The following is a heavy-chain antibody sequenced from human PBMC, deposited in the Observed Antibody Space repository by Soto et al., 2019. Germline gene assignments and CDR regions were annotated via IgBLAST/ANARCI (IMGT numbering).Heavy chain of an antibody. J-gene: IGHJ4*02. CDR3: ARVPYCSGGSC. Sequence: GASVQVSCKASGGTFSSYAISWVRQAPGQGLEWMGGITPIFGTANYAQKFQGRVTITADESTSTAYMELSSLRSEDTAVYYCARVPYCSGGSCWGQGTLVTVSS. CDR1: GGTFSSYA. V-gene: IGHV1-69*13. CDR2: ITPIFGTA. D-gene: IGHD2-15*01.